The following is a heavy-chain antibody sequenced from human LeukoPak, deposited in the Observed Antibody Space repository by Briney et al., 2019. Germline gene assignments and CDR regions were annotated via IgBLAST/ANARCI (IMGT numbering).Heavy chain of an antibody. CDR1: GFAFWDYS. CDR2: IDSRSSDI. Sequence: PGGSLRLSCAASGFAFWDYSMNWVRQAPGKGLEWVSTIDSRSSDIHYADSVRGRLTISRDNAKNSLYLQMNGLRAEDTAVHYCVRDWGGYGLDVWGQGTTVTVS. D-gene: IGHD3-16*01. V-gene: IGHV3-21*01. J-gene: IGHJ6*02. CDR3: VRDWGGYGLDV.